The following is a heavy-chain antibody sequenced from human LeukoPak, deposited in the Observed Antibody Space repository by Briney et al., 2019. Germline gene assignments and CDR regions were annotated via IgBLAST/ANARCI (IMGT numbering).Heavy chain of an antibody. V-gene: IGHV1-2*02. Sequence: GASVKVSCKASGYTFTGYYMHWVRQAPGQGLEWMGWINPNSGGTNYAQKFQGRVTMTRDTSISTAYMELSRLRSDDTAVYYCARASDSGSYYRDYFDYWGQGTLVTVSS. CDR2: INPNSGGT. J-gene: IGHJ4*02. CDR3: ARASDSGSYYRDYFDY. CDR1: GYTFTGYY. D-gene: IGHD1-26*01.